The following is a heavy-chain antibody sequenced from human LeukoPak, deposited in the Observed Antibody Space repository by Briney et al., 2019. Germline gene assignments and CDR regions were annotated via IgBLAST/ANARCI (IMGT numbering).Heavy chain of an antibody. CDR3: ARKENVYYYFDC. CDR2: IYHSGTT. V-gene: IGHV4-28*01. D-gene: IGHD3-10*01. Sequence: SDTLSLTCAVSGYSITSSSWWGWIRQPPGKGLEWIGYIYHSGTTYYNPSLQSRVTMSVDTSKNQFSLKLSSVTAVDTAVYYCARKENVYYYFDCWGQGTLVTVSS. CDR1: GYSITSSSW. J-gene: IGHJ4*02.